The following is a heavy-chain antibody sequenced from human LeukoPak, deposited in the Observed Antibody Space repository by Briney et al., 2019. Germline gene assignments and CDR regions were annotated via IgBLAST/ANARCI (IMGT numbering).Heavy chain of an antibody. J-gene: IGHJ4*02. CDR2: MNPNSGNT. CDR3: ARDSPCDILTGYGY. V-gene: IGHV1-8*03. CDR1: GYTFTSYD. D-gene: IGHD3-9*01. Sequence: ASVKVSCKASGYTFTSYDINWVRQATGQGLEWMGWMNPNSGNTGYAQKFQGRVTITRNTSISTAYMELSSLRSEDTAVYYCARDSPCDILTGYGYWGQGTLVTVSS.